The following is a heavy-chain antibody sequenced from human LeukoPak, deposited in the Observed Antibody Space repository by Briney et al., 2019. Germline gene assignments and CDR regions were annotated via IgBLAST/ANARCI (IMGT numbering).Heavy chain of an antibody. CDR2: VSGYNGNT. J-gene: IGHJ4*02. V-gene: IGHV1-18*01. Sequence: ASVKVSCKASGYTFTSYGITWVRQAPGQGLEWMGWVSGYNGNTNYAQKFQGRVTMTTDTSTSTAYMELRSLRSDDTAVYYCARAVSSWSDFDYWGQGTLVTVSS. CDR1: GYTFTSYG. CDR3: ARAVSSWSDFDY. D-gene: IGHD6-13*01.